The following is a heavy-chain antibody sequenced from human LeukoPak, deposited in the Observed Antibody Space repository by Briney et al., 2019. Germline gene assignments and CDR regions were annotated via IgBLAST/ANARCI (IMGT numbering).Heavy chain of an antibody. CDR1: GYTFTGYY. J-gene: IGHJ6*03. CDR2: INPNSGGT. D-gene: IGHD2-2*02. Sequence: ASVKVSCKASGYTFTGYYMHWVRQAPGQGLEWMGWINPNSGGTNYAQKFQGRVTMTRDTSISTAYMELSRLRSDDTAVYHCARDQHIVVVPAAIGYYYYYMDVWGKGTTVTVSS. V-gene: IGHV1-2*02. CDR3: ARDQHIVVVPAAIGYYYYYMDV.